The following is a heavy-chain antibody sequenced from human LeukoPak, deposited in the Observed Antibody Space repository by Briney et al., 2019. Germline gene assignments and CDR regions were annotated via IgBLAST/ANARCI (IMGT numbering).Heavy chain of an antibody. Sequence: PSETLSLTCTVSGGSISSGDYYWSWSRQPPGKGLEWIGYIYYSGSTYYNPSLKSRVTISVDTSKNQFSLKLSSVTAADTAVYYCARDGESSGYIDYWGQGTLVTVSS. CDR2: IYYSGST. V-gene: IGHV4-30-4*01. CDR3: ARDGESSGYIDY. D-gene: IGHD3-22*01. J-gene: IGHJ4*02. CDR1: GGSISSGDYY.